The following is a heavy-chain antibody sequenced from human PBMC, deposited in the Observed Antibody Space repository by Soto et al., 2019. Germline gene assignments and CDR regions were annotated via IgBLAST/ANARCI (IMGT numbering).Heavy chain of an antibody. D-gene: IGHD6-6*01. CDR2: IDHSGST. J-gene: IGHJ6*02. Sequence: QVQLQQWGAGLVKPSETLSLTCAVYGGPFSGFFWNWVRQAPGKGLEWIGDIDHSGSTNYNPSLKSRLIVAIDSSKYQFSLRLSSVTAADTAVYYWASRSVYYSGMDVWGRGTPVTVSS. V-gene: IGHV4-34*01. CDR1: GGPFSGFF. CDR3: ASRSVYYSGMDV.